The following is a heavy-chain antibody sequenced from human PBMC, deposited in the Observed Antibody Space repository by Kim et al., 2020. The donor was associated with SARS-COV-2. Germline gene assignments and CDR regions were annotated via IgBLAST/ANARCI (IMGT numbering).Heavy chain of an antibody. CDR3: ARAGYGSGSYWGYYYGMDV. CDR1: GGSISSYY. Sequence: SETLSLTCTASGGSISSYYWSWIRQPPGKGLEWIGYIYYSGSTNYNPSLKSRVTISVDTSKNQFSLKLSSVTAADTAVYYCARAGYGSGSYWGYYYGMDVWGQGTTVTVSS. CDR2: IYYSGST. J-gene: IGHJ6*02. V-gene: IGHV4-59*13. D-gene: IGHD3-10*01.